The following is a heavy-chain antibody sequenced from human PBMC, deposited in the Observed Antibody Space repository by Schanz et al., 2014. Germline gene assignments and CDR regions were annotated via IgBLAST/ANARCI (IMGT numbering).Heavy chain of an antibody. J-gene: IGHJ3*02. CDR3: ARDIQYHYDTSGPVGAFDI. CDR1: GGTFSSYA. D-gene: IGHD3-22*01. Sequence: QLQLVQSGPEVAEPGSSVKVSCKASGGTFSSYAFSWVRQAPGQGLEWMGKIIPILGMENYAQKFQGRVTITADISTSTAYMDLSSLRSDDTAVYYCARDIQYHYDTSGPVGAFDIWGQGTVVTVSS. CDR2: IIPILGME. V-gene: IGHV1-69*04.